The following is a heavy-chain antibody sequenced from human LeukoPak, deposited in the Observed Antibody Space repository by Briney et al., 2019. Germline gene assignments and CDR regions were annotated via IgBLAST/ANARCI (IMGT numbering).Heavy chain of an antibody. CDR1: GFIFNNYD. D-gene: IGHD3-16*01. J-gene: IGHJ3*02. Sequence: TGGSLRLSCAASGFIFNNYDMSWVRQAPGKGLEWASGISGSGANTEYADSVKGRLTISRDNSKNTLYLQMNSLRAEDTAVYYCAKEGRGGFDIWGQGTMVTVSS. CDR3: AKEGRGGFDI. V-gene: IGHV3-23*01. CDR2: ISGSGANT.